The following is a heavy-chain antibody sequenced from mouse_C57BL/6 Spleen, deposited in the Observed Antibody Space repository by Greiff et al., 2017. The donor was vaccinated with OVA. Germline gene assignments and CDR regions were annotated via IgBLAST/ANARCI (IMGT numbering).Heavy chain of an antibody. CDR1: GYTFTSYW. J-gene: IGHJ2*01. CDR2: IYPGSGST. CDR3: ARYSSGYETYDY. Sequence: QVQLQQPGAELVKPGASVKMSCKASGYTFTSYWITWVKQRPGQGLEWIGDIYPGSGSTNYNEKFKSKATLTVDTSSSTAYMQLSSLTSEDSAVYYCARYSSGYETYDYWGQGTTLTVSS. V-gene: IGHV1-55*01. D-gene: IGHD3-2*02.